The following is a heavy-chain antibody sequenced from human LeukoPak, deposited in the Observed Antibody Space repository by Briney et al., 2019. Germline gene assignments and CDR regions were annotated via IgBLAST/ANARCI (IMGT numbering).Heavy chain of an antibody. J-gene: IGHJ6*04. CDR3: ARGADCSSTSCYDDGMDV. CDR2: INPNSGGT. CDR1: GYTFTGYY. V-gene: IGHV1-2*04. Sequence: GASVKVSCKASGYTFTGYYMHWVRQAPGQGLEWMGWINPNSGGTNYAQKFQGWVTMTRDTSISTAYMELSRLRSDDTAVYYCARGADCSSTSCYDDGMDVWGKGTTVTVPS. D-gene: IGHD2-2*01.